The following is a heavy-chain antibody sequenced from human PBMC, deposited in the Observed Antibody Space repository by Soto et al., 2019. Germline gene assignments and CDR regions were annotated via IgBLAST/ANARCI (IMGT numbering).Heavy chain of an antibody. J-gene: IGHJ4*02. CDR1: GFTFSSYG. CDR2: ISYDGSNK. D-gene: IGHD2-2*02. Sequence: QVQLVESGGGVVQPGRSLRLSCAASGFTFSSYGMHWVRQAPGKALEWVAVISYDGSNKYYADSVKGRFTISRDNSKNTLYLQMNSLRAEDTAVYYCAKGYCSSTSCYIDYWGQGTLVTVSS. CDR3: AKGYCSSTSCYIDY. V-gene: IGHV3-30*18.